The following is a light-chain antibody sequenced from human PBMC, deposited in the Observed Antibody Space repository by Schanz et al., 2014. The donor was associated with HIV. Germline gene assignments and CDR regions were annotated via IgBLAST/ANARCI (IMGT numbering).Light chain of an antibody. J-gene: IGLJ3*02. CDR1: GSNIGAGYD. Sequence: QSVLTQPPSVSGAPGQRVAISCSGSGSNIGAGYDVHWYRHLPGTAPKLLIFDNTNRPSGVPDRFSGSKSGTSASLAISGLRSEDEADYYCAAWDDSLNGGVFGGGTKLTVL. V-gene: IGLV1-40*01. CDR3: AAWDDSLNGGV. CDR2: DNT.